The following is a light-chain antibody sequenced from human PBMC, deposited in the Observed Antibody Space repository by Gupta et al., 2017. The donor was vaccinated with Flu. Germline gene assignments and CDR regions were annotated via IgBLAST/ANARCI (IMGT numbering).Light chain of an antibody. CDR1: QSISSY. Sequence: DIQMTHSPSSLSASVGDRVTITCRPSQSISSYLNWYQQKPEKAPKLLIYAASSLQSGVPSMFSGSGAGTDFTLTISSLQPEDFATYYCQQSYSTPPTFGQGTKLEIK. J-gene: IGKJ2*01. CDR3: QQSYSTPPT. CDR2: AAS. V-gene: IGKV1-39*01.